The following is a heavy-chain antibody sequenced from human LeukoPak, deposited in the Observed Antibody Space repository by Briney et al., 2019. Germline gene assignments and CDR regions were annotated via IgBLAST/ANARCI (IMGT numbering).Heavy chain of an antibody. V-gene: IGHV1-46*01. CDR1: GYTFTSYY. D-gene: IGHD2-8*02. CDR2: INPSGGST. Sequence: GASAKVSCKASGYTFTSYYMHWVRQAPGQGLEWMGIINPSGGSTSYAQKFQGRVTITADESTSTAYMELSSLRSEDTAVYYCAASSTGTVAYGMDVWGQGTTVTVSS. J-gene: IGHJ6*02. CDR3: AASSTGTVAYGMDV.